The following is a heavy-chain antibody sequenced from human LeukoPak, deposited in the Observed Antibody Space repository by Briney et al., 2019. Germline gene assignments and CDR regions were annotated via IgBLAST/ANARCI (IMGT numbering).Heavy chain of an antibody. J-gene: IGHJ4*02. CDR3: ARHHVPGYFDY. V-gene: IGHV4-39*01. CDR2: IYYSGST. D-gene: IGHD6-6*01. CDR1: GGSISSSSYY. Sequence: PSETLSLTFTVSGGSISSSSYYWGWIRQPPGKGLEWIGSIYYSGSTYYNPSLKSRVTISVDTSKNQFSLKLSSVTAADTAVYYCARHHVPGYFDYWGQGTLVTVSS.